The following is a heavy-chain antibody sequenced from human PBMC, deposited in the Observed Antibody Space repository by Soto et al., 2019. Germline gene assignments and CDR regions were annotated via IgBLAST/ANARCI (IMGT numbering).Heavy chain of an antibody. CDR1: GFTFSSHA. CDR2: ISYDGSNK. V-gene: IGHV3-30-3*01. D-gene: IGHD3-10*01. CDR3: ARIYGSGSYPHYYYYYGMDV. J-gene: IGHJ6*02. Sequence: GGSLRLSCAASGFTFSSHAMHWVRQAPGKGLEWVAVISYDGSNKYYADSVKGRFTISRDNSKNTLYLQMNSLRAEDTAVYYCARIYGSGSYPHYYYYYGMDVWGQGTTVTVSS.